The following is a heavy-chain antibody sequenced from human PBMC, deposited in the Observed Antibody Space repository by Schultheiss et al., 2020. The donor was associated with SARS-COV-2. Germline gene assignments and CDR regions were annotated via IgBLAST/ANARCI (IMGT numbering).Heavy chain of an antibody. CDR3: ARAEYQPLLYYYFDY. CDR1: GGSVSSGSYY. CDR2: INHSGST. J-gene: IGHJ4*02. V-gene: IGHV4-39*07. Sequence: SETLSLTCTVSGGSVSSGSYYWSWIRQPPGKGLEWIGEINHSGSTNYNPSLKSRVTISVDTSKNQFSLKLSSVTAADTAVYYCARAEYQPLLYYYFDYWGQGTLVTVSS. D-gene: IGHD2-2*01.